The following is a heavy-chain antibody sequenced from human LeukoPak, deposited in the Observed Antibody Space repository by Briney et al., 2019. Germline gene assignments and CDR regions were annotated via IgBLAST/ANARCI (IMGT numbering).Heavy chain of an antibody. V-gene: IGHV4-59*12. J-gene: IGHJ4*02. CDR2: IYYSGST. CDR1: GGSISSYY. Sequence: SETLSLTCTVSGGSISSYYWSWIRQPPGKGLEWIGYIYYSGSTNYNPSLKSRVTISVDTSKNQFSLKLSSVTAADTAVYYCATEIPTRTLLWFGELSPHFDYWGQGTLVTVSS. CDR3: ATEIPTRTLLWFGELSPHFDY. D-gene: IGHD3-10*01.